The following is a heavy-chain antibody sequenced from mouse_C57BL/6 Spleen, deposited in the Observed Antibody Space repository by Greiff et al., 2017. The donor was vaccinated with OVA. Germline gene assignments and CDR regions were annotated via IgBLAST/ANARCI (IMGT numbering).Heavy chain of an antibody. J-gene: IGHJ2*01. CDR3: ARNYYYGSSNYFDY. V-gene: IGHV1-19*01. CDR2: INPYNGGT. D-gene: IGHD1-1*01. Sequence: VQLQQPGPVLVKPGASVKMSCKASGYTFTDYYMNWVKQSHGKSLEWIGVINPYNGGTSYNQKFKGKATLTVDKSSSTAYMELNSLTSEDSAVYYCARNYYYGSSNYFDYWGQGTTLTVSS. CDR1: GYTFTDYY.